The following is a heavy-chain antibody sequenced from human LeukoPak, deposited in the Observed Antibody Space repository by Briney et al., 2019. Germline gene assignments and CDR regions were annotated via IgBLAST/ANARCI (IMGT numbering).Heavy chain of an antibody. V-gene: IGHV1-8*01. Sequence: ASVKVSCKASGYTFTSYDINWVRQATGQGLEWMGWMNPNSGNTGHAQKFQGRVTMTRNTSISTAYMELSSLRSEDTAVYYCARATTLYDFWSGYSRNNYYYGMDVWGQGTTVTVSS. J-gene: IGHJ6*02. CDR1: GYTFTSYD. CDR3: ARATTLYDFWSGYSRNNYYYGMDV. CDR2: MNPNSGNT. D-gene: IGHD3-3*01.